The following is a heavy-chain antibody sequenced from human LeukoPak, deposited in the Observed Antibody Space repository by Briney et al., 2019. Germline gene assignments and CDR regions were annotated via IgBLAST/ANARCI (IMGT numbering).Heavy chain of an antibody. D-gene: IGHD3-22*01. Sequence: SETLSLTRTVSGRSFSSNNYYWGWIRQPPGKGLEWIGSIYYSGSTYYNPSLKSRVTISVDTSKNQFSLKLISVTAADTAVYYCASHWVRGYYDTSGYHFDYWGQGILVTVSS. CDR1: GRSFSSNNYY. J-gene: IGHJ4*02. CDR2: IYYSGST. V-gene: IGHV4-39*01. CDR3: ASHWVRGYYDTSGYHFDY.